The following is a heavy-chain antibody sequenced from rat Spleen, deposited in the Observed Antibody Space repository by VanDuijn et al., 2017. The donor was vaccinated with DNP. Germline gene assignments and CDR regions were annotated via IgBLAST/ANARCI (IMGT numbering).Heavy chain of an antibody. J-gene: IGHJ2*01. V-gene: IGHV3-1*01. CDR2: ISYSGTT. CDR3: TTDLDVYYGPHY. Sequence: EVQLQESGPGLVKPSQSLSLTCSVTGYSITSNYWGWIRKFPGNEMEWMGYISYSGTTSYNPSLKSRISITRDTSKNQFFLQLNSVTTEDTATYYCTTDLDVYYGPHYWGQGVMVTVSS. D-gene: IGHD1-6*01. CDR1: GYSITSNY.